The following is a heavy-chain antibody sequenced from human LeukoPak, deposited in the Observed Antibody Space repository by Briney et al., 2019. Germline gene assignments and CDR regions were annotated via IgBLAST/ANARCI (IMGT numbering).Heavy chain of an antibody. V-gene: IGHV1-2*06. CDR3: ARVSFYRSSSSY. CDR1: GYTFTGYY. D-gene: IGHD6-6*01. CDR2: INPNSGGT. J-gene: IGHJ4*02. Sequence: ASVKVSCKASGYTFTGYYMHWVRQAPGQGLEWMGRINPNSGGTNYAQKFQGRVTMTRDTSISTAYMELSRLRSDDTAVYYCARVSFYRSSSSYWGQGTLVTVSS.